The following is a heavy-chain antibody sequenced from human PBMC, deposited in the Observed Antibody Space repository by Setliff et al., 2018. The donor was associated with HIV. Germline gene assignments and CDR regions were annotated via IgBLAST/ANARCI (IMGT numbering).Heavy chain of an antibody. Sequence: GESLKISCAVSGFNVTDNYMTWVRQAPGKGLEWVSILHRDGGTYSADSVKGRFTISRDNSKNTLYLRMNNLRADDTAVYYCARLNFWSVLYNWPDPWGQGTLVTVSS. D-gene: IGHD3-3*01. CDR2: LHRDGGT. CDR1: GFNVTDNY. J-gene: IGHJ5*02. V-gene: IGHV3-53*01. CDR3: ARLNFWSVLYNWPDP.